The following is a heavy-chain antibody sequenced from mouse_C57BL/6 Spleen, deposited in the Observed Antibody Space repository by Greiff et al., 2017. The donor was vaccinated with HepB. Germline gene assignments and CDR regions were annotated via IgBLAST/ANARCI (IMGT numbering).Heavy chain of an antibody. D-gene: IGHD3-3*01. V-gene: IGHV3-6*01. Sequence: EVQRVESGPGLVKPSQSLSLTCSVTGYSITSGYYWNWIRQFPGNKLEWMGYISYDGSNNYNPSLKNRLPITRDTSKNQFFLKLNSVTTEDTATYYCAREAGYAMDYWGQGTSVTVSS. CDR1: GYSITSGYY. J-gene: IGHJ4*01. CDR2: ISYDGSN. CDR3: AREAGYAMDY.